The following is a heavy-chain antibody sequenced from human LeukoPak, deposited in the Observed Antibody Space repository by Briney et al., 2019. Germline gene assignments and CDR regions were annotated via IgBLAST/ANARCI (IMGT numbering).Heavy chain of an antibody. CDR3: AGKTTIEKIAC. D-gene: IGHD5-12*01. V-gene: IGHV4-61*08. J-gene: IGHJ4*02. CDR1: GGSISSGGYS. Sequence: TASQTLSLTCAVSGGSISSGGYSWSWIRQPPGKGLEWIGYIYYSGSTNYNPSLKGRVTISVDTSKNQFSLKLSSVTAAATAIYSGAGKTTIEKIACWGQGTLVTVSS. CDR2: IYYSGST.